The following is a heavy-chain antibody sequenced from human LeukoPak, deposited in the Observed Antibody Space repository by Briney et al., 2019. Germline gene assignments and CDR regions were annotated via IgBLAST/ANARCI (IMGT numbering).Heavy chain of an antibody. D-gene: IGHD2-2*01. Sequence: GGSLRLSCAASGFTFSSYSMNWVRQAPGKGLEWVSTISSSSSYIYYADSVKGRFTISRDNAKNSLYLQMNSLRAEDTAVYYCARDMPYYGMDVWGQGTTVTVSS. CDR3: ARDMPYYGMDV. CDR2: ISSSSSYI. CDR1: GFTFSSYS. J-gene: IGHJ6*02. V-gene: IGHV3-21*01.